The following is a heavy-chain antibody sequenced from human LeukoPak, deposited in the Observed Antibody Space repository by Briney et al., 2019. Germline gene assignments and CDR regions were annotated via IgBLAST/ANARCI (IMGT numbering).Heavy chain of an antibody. CDR3: AREATGYYDSSGYLFDY. D-gene: IGHD3-22*01. J-gene: IGHJ4*02. Sequence: GGSLKLSCAASGFTFSGYSINWVRQAPGKGLEWVSYISTSSSTIYYSDSVKGRFTISRDNARNPLYLQMNSLRAEDTAVYYCAREATGYYDSSGYLFDYWGQGTLATVSS. CDR1: GFTFSGYS. CDR2: ISTSSSTI. V-gene: IGHV3-48*04.